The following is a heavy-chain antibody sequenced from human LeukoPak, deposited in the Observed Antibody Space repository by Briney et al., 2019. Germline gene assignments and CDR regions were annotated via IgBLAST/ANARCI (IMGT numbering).Heavy chain of an antibody. CDR3: ARVDMYYDILTGYLYWFDP. V-gene: IGHV4-34*01. CDR2: INHSGST. D-gene: IGHD3-9*01. J-gene: IGHJ5*02. Sequence: SETLSLTCAVYGGSFSGYYWSWIRQPPGKGLEWIGEINHSGSTNYNPSLKSRVTISVDTSKNQFSLKLNSVTAADTAVYYCARVDMYYDILTGYLYWFDPWGQGTLVTVSS. CDR1: GGSFSGYY.